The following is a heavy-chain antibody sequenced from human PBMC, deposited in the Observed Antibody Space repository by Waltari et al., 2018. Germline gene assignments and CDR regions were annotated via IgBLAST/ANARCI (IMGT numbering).Heavy chain of an antibody. Sequence: QVQLVESGGGVVQPGRSLRLSCAASGFTFSSYAMHWVRQAPGKGLEWMAVISYDGSNKYYADSVKGRFTISRDNSKNTLYLQMNSLRAEDTAVYYCTREDSTYYYDSSGEFDYWGQGTLVTVSS. J-gene: IGHJ4*02. V-gene: IGHV3-30*01. CDR3: TREDSTYYYDSSGEFDY. CDR1: GFTFSSYA. CDR2: ISYDGSNK. D-gene: IGHD3-22*01.